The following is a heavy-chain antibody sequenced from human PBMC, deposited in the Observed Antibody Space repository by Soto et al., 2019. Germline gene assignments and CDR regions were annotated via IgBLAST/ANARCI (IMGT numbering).Heavy chain of an antibody. CDR3: AKVHYGDYVRYYYYGMDV. CDR1: GFTFSSYA. D-gene: IGHD4-17*01. CDR2: ISGSGGST. V-gene: IGHV3-23*01. J-gene: IGHJ6*02. Sequence: EVQLLESGGGLVQPGGSLRLSCAASGFTFSSYAMSWVRQAPGKGLEWVSAISGSGGSTYYADSVKGRFTISRDNSKNTLYLQMNSLRAEDTAVYYCAKVHYGDYVRYYYYGMDVWGQGTTVTVSS.